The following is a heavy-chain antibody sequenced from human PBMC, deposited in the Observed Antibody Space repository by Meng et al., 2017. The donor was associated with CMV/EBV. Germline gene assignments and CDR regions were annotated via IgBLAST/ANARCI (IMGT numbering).Heavy chain of an antibody. CDR2: IYTSGST. CDR1: GGSLGSSY. J-gene: IGHJ5*02. CDR3: AREEYQPTHNWFDP. V-gene: IGHV4-4*07. D-gene: IGHD2-2*01. Sequence: ASGGSLGSSYWSWIRQPAGKGLEWIGRIYTSGSTNYNPSLKSRVTMSVDTSKNQFSLKLSSVTAADTAVYYCAREEYQPTHNWFDPWGQGTLVTVSS.